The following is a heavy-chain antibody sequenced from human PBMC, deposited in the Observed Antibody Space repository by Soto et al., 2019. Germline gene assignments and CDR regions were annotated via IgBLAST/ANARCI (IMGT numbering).Heavy chain of an antibody. J-gene: IGHJ5*02. Sequence: EVQLVESGGGLVQPGGSLRLSCAASGFTFSSYWMSWVRQVPGKGLEWVANIKQDGSEKYYVDSVKGRFTISRDNAKNSLYLQMNSLRAEDTAVYYCARERGITGTTQNWFDPWGQGTLVTVSS. CDR1: GFTFSSYW. CDR2: IKQDGSEK. V-gene: IGHV3-7*01. D-gene: IGHD1-7*01. CDR3: ARERGITGTTQNWFDP.